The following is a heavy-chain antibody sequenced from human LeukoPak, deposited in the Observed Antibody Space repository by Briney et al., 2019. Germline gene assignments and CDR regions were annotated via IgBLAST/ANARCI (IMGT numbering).Heavy chain of an antibody. Sequence: SETLSLTCTVSGGSIRSSYYYWGWLRQPPGKGLEWIGSIYDSGSTYYNPSLKSRVTISVDTSKNQFSLKLNSVTAADTAVYYCARSGIAAAGTGIDYWGQGTLVTVSS. D-gene: IGHD6-13*01. CDR2: IYDSGST. V-gene: IGHV4-39*01. CDR3: ARSGIAAAGTGIDY. J-gene: IGHJ4*02. CDR1: GGSIRSSYYY.